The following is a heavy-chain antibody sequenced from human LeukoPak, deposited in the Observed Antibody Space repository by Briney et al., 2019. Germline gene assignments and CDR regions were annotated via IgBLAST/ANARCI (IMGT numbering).Heavy chain of an antibody. CDR3: AKGDADYGSGSYSGY. CDR2: IRYDGSNK. CDR1: GFTFSDHY. D-gene: IGHD3-10*01. Sequence: PGGSLRLSCAASGFTFSDHYMDWVRQAPGKGLEWVAFIRYDGSNKYYADSVKGRFTISRDNSKNTLYLQMNSLRAEDTAVYYCAKGDADYGSGSYSGYWGQGTLVTVSS. J-gene: IGHJ4*02. V-gene: IGHV3-30*02.